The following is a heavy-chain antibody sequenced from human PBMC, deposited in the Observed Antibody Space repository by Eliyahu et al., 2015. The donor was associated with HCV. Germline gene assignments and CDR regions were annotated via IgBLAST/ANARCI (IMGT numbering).Heavy chain of an antibody. J-gene: IGHJ4*02. CDR1: GFXVSGNX. V-gene: IGHV3-66*01. CDR2: XYSGGST. Sequence: EVQLVESGGGXVQPGGSLXLSCAXSGFXVSGNXXGWVRQAPGKGLEXVSVXYSGGSTYYADSVKGRFTISRDNSKNTLYLQMNSLRAEDTAVYYCARDPVYGGNSGNGDYWGQGTLVTVSS. D-gene: IGHD4-23*01. CDR3: ARDPVYGGNSGNGDY.